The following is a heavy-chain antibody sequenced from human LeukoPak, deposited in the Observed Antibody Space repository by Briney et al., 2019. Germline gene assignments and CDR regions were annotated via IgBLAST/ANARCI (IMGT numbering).Heavy chain of an antibody. D-gene: IGHD4-11*01. CDR2: INHSGNI. CDR3: ARGSLAVSHGMDV. CDR1: GGSFSGYY. V-gene: IGHV4-34*01. J-gene: IGHJ6*02. Sequence: KPAETLYLTCAVYGGSFSGYYWSWIRQPPGKGLGWIGEINHSGNINYNPSLKSRVTISVDTSKNQFSLKLSSVTAADTAVYYCARGSLAVSHGMDVWGHGTPVTVSS.